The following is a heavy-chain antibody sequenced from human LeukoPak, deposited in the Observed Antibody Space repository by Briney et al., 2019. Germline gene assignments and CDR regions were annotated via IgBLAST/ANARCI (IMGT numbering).Heavy chain of an antibody. CDR1: GYSFTSYW. J-gene: IGHJ4*02. Sequence: GESLKISCKGSGYSFTSYWIGWVRQMPGKGPEWMGIIYPGDSDTRYSPSFQGQVTISADKSISTAYLQWSSLKASDTAMYYCARRVDTAMATMYYFDYWGQGTLVTVSS. CDR3: ARRVDTAMATMYYFDY. V-gene: IGHV5-51*01. D-gene: IGHD5-18*01. CDR2: IYPGDSDT.